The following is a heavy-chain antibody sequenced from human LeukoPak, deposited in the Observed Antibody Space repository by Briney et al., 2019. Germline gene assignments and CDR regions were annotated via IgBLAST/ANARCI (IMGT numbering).Heavy chain of an antibody. J-gene: IGHJ6*03. CDR2: IRFDGSNK. V-gene: IGHV3-30*02. CDR3: AKGGGYEAQYYYYYLNV. D-gene: IGHD5-12*01. Sequence: GGSLRLSCAASGFTFSSYGMHWVRQASGKGLEWVAFIRFDGSNKYYADSVKGRFTISRDNSKNTLYLQMESLRAEDTAVYYCAKGGGYEAQYYYYYLNVWGKGTTVTISS. CDR1: GFTFSSYG.